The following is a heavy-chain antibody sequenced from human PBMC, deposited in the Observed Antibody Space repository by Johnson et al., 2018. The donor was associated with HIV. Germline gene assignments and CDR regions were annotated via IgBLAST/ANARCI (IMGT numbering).Heavy chain of an antibody. Sequence: VQLVESGGGVVQPGGSLRLSCAASGFTFSTYGIHWVRQAPGKGLEWVALICYDGANKYYADSVKGRFTISRDNSKNTLYLQMNSLRAEDTAVYYCERSGNRQWLVRGAFDIWGQGTMVTVSS. CDR1: GFTFSTYG. CDR2: ICYDGANK. D-gene: IGHD6-19*01. V-gene: IGHV3-33*01. CDR3: ERSGNRQWLVRGAFDI. J-gene: IGHJ3*02.